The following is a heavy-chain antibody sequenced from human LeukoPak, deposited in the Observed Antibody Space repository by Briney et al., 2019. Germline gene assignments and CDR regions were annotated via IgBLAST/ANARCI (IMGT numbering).Heavy chain of an antibody. CDR3: TRDRGSGFYYVFDS. D-gene: IGHD3-22*01. J-gene: IGHJ4*02. V-gene: IGHV3-20*04. CDR1: GFTFDGSA. Sequence: PGGSLRLSCAASGFTFDGSALSWVRQVPGKGLEWVSGINWNGGRTGYADSVKGRFTISRDNAKKSLYLQMNSLRAEDTALYYCTRDRGSGFYYVFDSWGQGALVTVSS. CDR2: INWNGGRT.